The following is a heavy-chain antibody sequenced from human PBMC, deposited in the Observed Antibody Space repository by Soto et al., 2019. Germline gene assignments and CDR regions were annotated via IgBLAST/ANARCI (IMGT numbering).Heavy chain of an antibody. Sequence: ASVKVSCRASGYTFTSYGISWVRQAPGQGLEWMGWISAYNGNTNYAQKLQGRVTMNSLYLQMNSLRDEDTAIYYCARGPSSFYYDSSAYQNLFDYWGQGALVTVSS. D-gene: IGHD3-22*01. CDR3: ARGPSSFYYDSSAYQNLFDY. CDR1: GYTFTSYG. CDR2: ISAYNGNT. J-gene: IGHJ4*02. V-gene: IGHV1-18*01.